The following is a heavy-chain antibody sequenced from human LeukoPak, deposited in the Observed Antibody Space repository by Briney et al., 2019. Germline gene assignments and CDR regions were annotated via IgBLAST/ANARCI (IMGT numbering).Heavy chain of an antibody. CDR2: IYTSGST. J-gene: IGHJ5*02. V-gene: IGHV4-61*02. D-gene: IGHD3-22*01. Sequence: SETLSLTCTVSGGSISSGSYYWSWIRQPAGKGLEWIGRIYTSGSTYYNPSLKSRVTISVDTSKNQFSLKLSSVTAADTAVYYCARGPMIVVVITTTYNWFDPWGQGTLVTVSS. CDR1: GGSISSGSYY. CDR3: ARGPMIVVVITTTYNWFDP.